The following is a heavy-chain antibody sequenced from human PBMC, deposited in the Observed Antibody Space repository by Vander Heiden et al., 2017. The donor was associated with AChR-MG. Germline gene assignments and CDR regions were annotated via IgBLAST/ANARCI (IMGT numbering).Heavy chain of an antibody. CDR3: AKTLPSFDYDSSGLDY. V-gene: IGHV3-23*01. J-gene: IGHJ4*02. CDR1: GFTFSSYA. Sequence: EVQLLESGGGLVQPGGSLRLSCAASGFTFSSYAMSLVRQAPGKGLEWVTAISGSGGSTDYADSVKGRFTISRDNSKNTRYLQMNSLRAEDTAVYYGAKTLPSFDYDSSGLDYWGQGTLVTVSS. D-gene: IGHD3-22*01. CDR2: ISGSGGST.